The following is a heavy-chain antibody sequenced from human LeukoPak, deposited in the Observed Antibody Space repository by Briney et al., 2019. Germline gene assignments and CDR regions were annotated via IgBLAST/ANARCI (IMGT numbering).Heavy chain of an antibody. D-gene: IGHD3-10*01. J-gene: IGHJ3*02. CDR2: ISAYNGNT. CDR3: ARGVLWFGELNDAFDI. Sequence: ASVKVSCKASGYTFTSYGISWVRQAPGQGLEWMGWISAYNGNTNYAQKLQGRVTMTTDTSTSTAYMELRSLRSDDTAVYYCARGVLWFGELNDAFDIWGQGTMVTVSS. CDR1: GYTFTSYG. V-gene: IGHV1-18*01.